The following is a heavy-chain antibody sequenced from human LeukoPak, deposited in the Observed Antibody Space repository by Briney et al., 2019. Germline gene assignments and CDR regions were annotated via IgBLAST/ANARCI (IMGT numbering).Heavy chain of an antibody. Sequence: PSETLSLTCTVSGVSISNYYWSWIRQPAGKGLEWIGRIYPSGSTNYNTSLKSRVTMSVDTSKNQFSLKLTSVTAADTAVYYCARGVSSGYYSVYYFDYWGQGTLVTVSS. J-gene: IGHJ4*02. V-gene: IGHV4-4*07. CDR3: ARGVSSGYYSVYYFDY. CDR1: GVSISNYY. D-gene: IGHD3-22*01. CDR2: IYPSGST.